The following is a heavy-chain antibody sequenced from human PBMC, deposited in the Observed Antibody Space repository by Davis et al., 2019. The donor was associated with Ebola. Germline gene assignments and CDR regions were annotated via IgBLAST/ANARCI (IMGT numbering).Heavy chain of an antibody. V-gene: IGHV1-46*03. CDR3: TTPGGQDSGYDVFDI. Sequence: ASVPVSCQASLYTFTNYYMHWVRQAPGQGLEWMGMINPYDGRTIYAQKSQGRVTVTRDTSTTTVYMDLSSLRSEDTALYYCTTPGGQDSGYDVFDIWGQGTMVTVSS. CDR2: INPYDGRT. CDR1: LYTFTNYY. D-gene: IGHD5-12*01. J-gene: IGHJ3*02.